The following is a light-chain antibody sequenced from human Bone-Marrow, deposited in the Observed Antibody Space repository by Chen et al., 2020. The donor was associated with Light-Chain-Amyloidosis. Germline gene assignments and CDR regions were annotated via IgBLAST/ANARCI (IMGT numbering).Light chain of an antibody. J-gene: IGLJ3*02. V-gene: IGLV1-51*01. Sequence: QSVLTQPPSVSAAPGQKVTISCSGSSSNIGKDYVSWSQQLPGTAPKLLIYDNNTRPSWIPARFSGSKTGTSANLGITGLQTGDEADYYCGTWDSILSAVFGGGTKLTVL. CDR2: DNN. CDR3: GTWDSILSAV. CDR1: SSNIGKDY.